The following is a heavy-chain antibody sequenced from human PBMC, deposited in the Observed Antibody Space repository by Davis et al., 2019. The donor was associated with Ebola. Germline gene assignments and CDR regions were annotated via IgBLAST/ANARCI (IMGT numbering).Heavy chain of an antibody. CDR3: ARLEATYYYYGMDV. V-gene: IGHV4-61*05. CDR1: GGSISSSSYY. Sequence: SETLSLTCTVSGGSISSSSYYWSWIRQPPGKGLEWIGYIYYSGSTNYNPSLKSRVTISVDTSKNQFSLKLSSVTAADTAVYYCARLEATYYYYGMDVWGQGTTVTVSS. CDR2: IYYSGST. J-gene: IGHJ6*02.